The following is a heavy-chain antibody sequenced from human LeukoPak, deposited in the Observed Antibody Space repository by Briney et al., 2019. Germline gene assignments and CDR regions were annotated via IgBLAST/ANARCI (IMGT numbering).Heavy chain of an antibody. J-gene: IGHJ4*02. D-gene: IGHD5-12*01. V-gene: IGHV3-11*01. CDR2: ISSSGSTI. Sequence: GGSLRLSCAVSGFTFTNYWMSWIRQAPGKGLEWVSYISSSGSTIYYADSVKGRFTISRDNAKNSLYLQMNSLRAEDTAVYYCARVRRDGYKDYWGQGTLVTVSS. CDR3: ARVRRDGYKDY. CDR1: GFTFTNYW.